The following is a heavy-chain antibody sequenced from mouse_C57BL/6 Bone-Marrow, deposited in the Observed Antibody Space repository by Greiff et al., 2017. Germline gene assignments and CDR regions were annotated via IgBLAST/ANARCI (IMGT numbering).Heavy chain of an antibody. J-gene: IGHJ2*01. V-gene: IGHV1-64*01. D-gene: IGHD2-3*01. CDR3: ARWLLRGDY. CDR1: GYTFTSYW. Sequence: QVQLQQPGAELVKPGASVKLSCKASGYTFTSYWLHWVKQRPGQGLEWIGMIHPNSGSTNYNEKFKSKATLTVDKSSSTAYMQRSSLTSEDSAVYYCARWLLRGDYWGQGTTLTVSS. CDR2: IHPNSGST.